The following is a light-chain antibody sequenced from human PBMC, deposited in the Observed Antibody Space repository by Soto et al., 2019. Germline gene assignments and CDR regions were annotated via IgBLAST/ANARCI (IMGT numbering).Light chain of an antibody. CDR3: QQYKSYPWT. J-gene: IGKJ1*01. CDR2: AAS. Sequence: AILMTQSPSSFSASPGDRVTITCRASQGISSYLAWYQQKPGKAPKLLIYAASTLQSGVPSRFSGSGSETEFTLTISSLEPDDFATYYCQQYKSYPWTFGRGTKVDI. CDR1: QGISSY. V-gene: IGKV1-8*01.